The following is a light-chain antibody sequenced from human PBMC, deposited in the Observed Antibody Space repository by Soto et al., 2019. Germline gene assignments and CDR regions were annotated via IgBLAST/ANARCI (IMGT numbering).Light chain of an antibody. J-gene: IGKJ3*01. CDR3: QQYTKWPR. CDR1: QSVGSN. V-gene: IGKV3-15*01. CDR2: GAS. Sequence: ERVMTQPPATVSLAPGERPTVSCRASQSVGSNLAWYQQKPGQAPRLLIYGASTRANGIPARFSGTGSGTEFTLTISSLQPDDFALYYCQQYTKWPRFGPGTKVDIK.